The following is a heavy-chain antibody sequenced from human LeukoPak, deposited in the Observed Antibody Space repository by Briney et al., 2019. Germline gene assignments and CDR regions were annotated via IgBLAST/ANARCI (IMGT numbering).Heavy chain of an antibody. J-gene: IGHJ6*02. CDR3: ARLNSGNPHSYYYYGMDV. CDR2: IYPGDSDT. D-gene: IGHD1-26*01. Sequence: GESLKISCKGSGYSFTSYWIAWVRQMPGKGLEWMGIIYPGDSDTRNSPSFQGQVTISADKSINTAYLQWSSLKASDTAMYYCARLNSGNPHSYYYYGMDVWGQGTTVTVSS. V-gene: IGHV5-51*01. CDR1: GYSFTSYW.